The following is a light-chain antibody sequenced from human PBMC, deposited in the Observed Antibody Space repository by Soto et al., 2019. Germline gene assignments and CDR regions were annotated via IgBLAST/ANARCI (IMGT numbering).Light chain of an antibody. V-gene: IGKV3-20*01. CDR3: QQYGSSTQVT. CDR2: GAS. CDR1: PSISSRY. Sequence: EVVLTQSPGTQSLSPGERATLSCRASPSISSRYLTWYQQKPGQAPRLLIYGASSRATGIPDRFSGSGSGTDFILTITRLEPEDFAVYYCQQYGSSTQVTFGGGTKVEIK. J-gene: IGKJ4*01.